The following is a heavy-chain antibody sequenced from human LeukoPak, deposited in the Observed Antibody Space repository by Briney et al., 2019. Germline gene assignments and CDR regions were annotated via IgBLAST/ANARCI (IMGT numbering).Heavy chain of an antibody. V-gene: IGHV3-48*03. CDR3: ARDGAPRTDY. J-gene: IGHJ4*02. CDR2: ISSTGSLK. Sequence: GGSLRLSCAASGFTFSSYEMNWVRQAPGKGLEWVSYISSTGSLKYYADSVKGRITISRDNVRNSLYLQMNSLRVDDTAVYYCARDGAPRTDYWGQGTLVTVSS. D-gene: IGHD3-16*01. CDR1: GFTFSSYE.